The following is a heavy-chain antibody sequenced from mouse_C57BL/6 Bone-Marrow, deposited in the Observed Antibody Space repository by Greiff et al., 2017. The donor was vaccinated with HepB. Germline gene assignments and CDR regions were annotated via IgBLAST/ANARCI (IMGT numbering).Heavy chain of an antibody. CDR1: GYTFTDYY. CDR2: INPNNGGT. D-gene: IGHD1-1*01. Sequence: EVQLQQSGPELVKPGASVKISCKASGYTFTDYYMNWVKQSHGKSLEWIGDINPNNGGTSYNQKFKGKAPLTVDKSSSTAYMELRSLTSEDSAVYYCARPDYYCSSCWYFDVWGTGTTVTVSS. J-gene: IGHJ1*03. V-gene: IGHV1-26*01. CDR3: ARPDYYCSSCWYFDV.